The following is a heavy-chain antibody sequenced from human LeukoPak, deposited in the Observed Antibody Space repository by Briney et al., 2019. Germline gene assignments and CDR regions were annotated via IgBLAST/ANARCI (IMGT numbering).Heavy chain of an antibody. D-gene: IGHD3-22*01. CDR1: GFTFSIYA. Sequence: GGSLRLSCAASGFTFSIYAMSWVRQAPGKGLQWVSSITSRGESTWYVDSVKGRFTITRDTSENTLYLQMQSLRAEDTAVYYCARDRPNYYGSDGHYYRRDGGYWGRGTLVSVSS. CDR3: ARDRPNYYGSDGHYYRRDGGY. V-gene: IGHV3-23*01. J-gene: IGHJ4*02. CDR2: ITSRGEST.